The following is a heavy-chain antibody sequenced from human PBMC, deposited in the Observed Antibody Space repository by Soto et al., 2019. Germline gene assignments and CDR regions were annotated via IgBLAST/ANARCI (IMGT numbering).Heavy chain of an antibody. J-gene: IGHJ4*02. CDR2: IYYSGST. CDR3: ARQIRDYFDY. V-gene: IGHV4-31*03. CDR1: GGSISSGGYY. Sequence: PSETLSLTCTVSGGSISSGGYYWSWIRQHPGKGLEWIGYIYYSGSTYYNPSLKSRVIISVDTSKNQFSLKLSSVTAADTAVYYCARQIRDYFDYWGQGTLVTVSS.